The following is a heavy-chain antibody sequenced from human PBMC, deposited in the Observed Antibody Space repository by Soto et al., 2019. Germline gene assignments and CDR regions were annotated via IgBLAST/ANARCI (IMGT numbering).Heavy chain of an antibody. D-gene: IGHD4-17*01. J-gene: IGHJ3*02. CDR1: GGSISSYY. CDR3: ASNLELRWADAFDI. Sequence: QVQLQESGPGLVKPSETLSLTCTVSGGSISSYYWSWIRQPPGKGLEWIAYIYYSGSTNYNPSLKRRVTISVDSSKNQFSLKLSSVTAADTDVYYWASNLELRWADAFDIWGQGTMVTVSS. V-gene: IGHV4-59*01. CDR2: IYYSGST.